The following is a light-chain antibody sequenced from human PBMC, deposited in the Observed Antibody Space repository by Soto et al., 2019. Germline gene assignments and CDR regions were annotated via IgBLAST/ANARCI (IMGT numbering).Light chain of an antibody. CDR2: AAS. CDR1: QAIRND. CDR3: LQDFNYPWT. V-gene: IGKV1-6*01. J-gene: IGKJ1*01. Sequence: AIQMTQSPSSLSASVGDRVTITCRASQAIRNDLGWYQQKPGKTPKLLIFAASSLQSGVPSRFSGSGSGTDFTLTISSLQPEDFATYYCLQDFNYPWTFGQGTMVEIE.